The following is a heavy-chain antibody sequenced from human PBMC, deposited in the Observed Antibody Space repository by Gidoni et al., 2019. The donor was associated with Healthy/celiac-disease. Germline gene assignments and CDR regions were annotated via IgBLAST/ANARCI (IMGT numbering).Heavy chain of an antibody. J-gene: IGHJ3*02. V-gene: IGHV3-21*01. D-gene: IGHD3-3*01. CDR2: ISSSSSYI. CDR1: GVTFSSYS. CDR3: AVSITSDAFDI. Sequence: EVQLVESGGGLVKPGGSLRLSCAASGVTFSSYSMNWVRQAPGKGLEWVSSISSSSSYIYYADSVKGRFTISRDNAKNSLYLQMNSLRAEDTAVYYCAVSITSDAFDIWGQGTMVTVSS.